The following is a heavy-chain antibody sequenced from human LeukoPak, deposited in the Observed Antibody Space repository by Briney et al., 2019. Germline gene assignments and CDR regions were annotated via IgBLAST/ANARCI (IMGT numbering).Heavy chain of an antibody. V-gene: IGHV3-30-3*01. CDR2: ISFDGSIK. D-gene: IGHD6-19*01. CDR1: GFTFSSYA. CDR3: ARGLVAGTPDYFDY. Sequence: PGGSLRLSCAASGFTFSSYAMHWVRQAPGKGLDWVAVISFDGSIKAYADSVKGQFTISRDNSKNTLYLQMNSLRPEDTAVYYCARGLVAGTPDYFDYWSQGTLVTVSS. J-gene: IGHJ4*02.